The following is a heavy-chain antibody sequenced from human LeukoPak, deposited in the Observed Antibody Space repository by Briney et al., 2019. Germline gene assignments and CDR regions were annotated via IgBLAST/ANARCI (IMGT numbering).Heavy chain of an antibody. CDR2: VNPNSGDT. Sequence: ASVKVSCKASGYTFTGYYIHWVRQAPGQGLEWMGWVNPNSGDTNYAQRFQGRVTMTRDTSISTAYMELSRLRSDDTAVYYCARARSTTLSIIWGQGTLVTVSS. CDR3: ARARSTTLSII. CDR1: GYTFTGYY. V-gene: IGHV1-2*02. J-gene: IGHJ4*02. D-gene: IGHD4-17*01.